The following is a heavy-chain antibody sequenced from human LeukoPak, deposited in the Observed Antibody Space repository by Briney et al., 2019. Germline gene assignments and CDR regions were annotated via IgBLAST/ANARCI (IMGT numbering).Heavy chain of an antibody. CDR1: RYTFTSYA. J-gene: IGHJ4*02. CDR3: ARGEFICTINTCYASALDS. D-gene: IGHD2-2*01. V-gene: IGHV1-18*01. CDR2: IRAHNGDT. Sequence: ASGKVSCKASRYTFTSYAISWVRQAPGQGVEWMGWIRAHNGDTNHAQKLQGRVKMTTDTSTRTAYMELRSLRSEDTAVYYCARGEFICTINTCYASALDSWGQGTLVTVSS.